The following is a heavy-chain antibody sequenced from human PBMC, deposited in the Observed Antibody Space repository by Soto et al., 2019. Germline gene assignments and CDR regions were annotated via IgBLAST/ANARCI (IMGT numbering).Heavy chain of an antibody. D-gene: IGHD3-10*01. CDR3: AKDSRVTMVRGVIIPPGY. Sequence: PGGSLRLSCAASGFTFSSHWMHWVRQAPGKGLVCVSRINTDGSDTTYADSVKGRFTISRDNAKNTLYLQMNSLRAEDTAVYYCAKDSRVTMVRGVIIPPGYWGQGTLVTVSS. J-gene: IGHJ4*02. CDR1: GFTFSSHW. CDR2: INTDGSDT. V-gene: IGHV3-74*01.